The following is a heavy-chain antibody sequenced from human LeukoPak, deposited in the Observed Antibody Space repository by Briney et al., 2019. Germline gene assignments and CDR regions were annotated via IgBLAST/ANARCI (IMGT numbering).Heavy chain of an antibody. CDR1: GFTFSSYA. D-gene: IGHD3-22*01. V-gene: IGHV3-23*01. Sequence: AGGSLRLSCAASGFTFSSYAMSWVRQAPGKGLEWVSGIYGSGGSTYYADSVKGRFTISRDNSKNTLYLQMNSLRAEDTAVYYCAKDPTYYYDSSGFNWFDPWGQGTLVTVSS. J-gene: IGHJ5*02. CDR3: AKDPTYYYDSSGFNWFDP. CDR2: IYGSGGST.